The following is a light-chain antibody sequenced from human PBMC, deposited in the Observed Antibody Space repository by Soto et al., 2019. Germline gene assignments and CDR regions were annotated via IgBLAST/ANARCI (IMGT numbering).Light chain of an antibody. V-gene: IGKV1-9*01. Sequence: DIRLTQSPSFLSASVGDRVTITCRASQGISRYLSWYQQKPRKAPKLRIYAASTLQSGVPSRFSGSGSWTEFTLTSSSLQPEDFAPHDCQQRNSYPINFSQGTRLESK. CDR2: AAS. CDR3: QQRNSYPIN. J-gene: IGKJ5*01. CDR1: QGISRY.